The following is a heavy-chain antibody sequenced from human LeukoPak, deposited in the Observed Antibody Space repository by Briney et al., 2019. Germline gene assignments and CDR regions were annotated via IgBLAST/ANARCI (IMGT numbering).Heavy chain of an antibody. J-gene: IGHJ6*02. CDR2: INPSGGST. D-gene: IGHD6-13*01. Sequence: ASVKVSCKASGYTFTSYYMHWVRQAPGQGLEWMGIINPSGGSTSYAQKFQGRVTMTRDTSTSTVYMELSSLRSEDTAVYYYAIIAAAGRVNYYYGMDVWGQGTTVTVSS. CDR3: AIIAAAGRVNYYYGMDV. V-gene: IGHV1-46*01. CDR1: GYTFTSYY.